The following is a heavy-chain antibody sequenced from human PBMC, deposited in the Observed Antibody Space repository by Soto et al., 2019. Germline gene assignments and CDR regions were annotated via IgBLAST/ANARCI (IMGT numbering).Heavy chain of an antibody. CDR3: ARTGTYYYDSSGPCFDY. Sequence: SVKVSCKASGGTFSSYAISWVRQAPGQGLEWMGGIIPIFGTANYAQKFQGRVAITADESTSTAYMELSSLRSEDTAVYYCARTGTYYYDSSGPCFDYWGQGTLVTVSS. CDR2: IIPIFGTA. D-gene: IGHD3-22*01. CDR1: GGTFSSYA. J-gene: IGHJ4*02. V-gene: IGHV1-69*13.